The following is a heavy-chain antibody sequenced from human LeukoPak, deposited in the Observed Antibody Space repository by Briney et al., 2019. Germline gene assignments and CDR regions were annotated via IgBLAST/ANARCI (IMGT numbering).Heavy chain of an antibody. CDR2: IHYSGST. CDR1: GAPISSSGYY. CDR3: ANIAAAGPDYYYYMDV. D-gene: IGHD6-13*01. J-gene: IGHJ6*03. V-gene: IGHV4-39*01. Sequence: SETLSLTCTVSGAPISSSGYYWGWIRQPPGKGLEWIGTIHYSGSTYYNPSLKSRVTISVATSKNQFSLKLSSVTAADTAVYYCANIAAAGPDYYYYMDVWGKGTTVTVSS.